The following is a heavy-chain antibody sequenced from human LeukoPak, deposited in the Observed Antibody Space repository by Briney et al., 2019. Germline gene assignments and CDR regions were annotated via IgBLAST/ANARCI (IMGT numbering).Heavy chain of an antibody. V-gene: IGHV4-59*10. J-gene: IGHJ4*02. CDR1: GFTFSGYY. CDR2: IYTSGST. Sequence: PGGSLRLSCAASGFTFSGYYMSWIRQAPGKGLEWVGRIYTSGSTNYNPSLKSRVTMSVDTSQNQFSLKLTSVTASDTAVYYCARIISVPGWAVDYFDCWGQGTLVTVSS. CDR3: ARIISVPGWAVDYFDC. D-gene: IGHD6-19*01.